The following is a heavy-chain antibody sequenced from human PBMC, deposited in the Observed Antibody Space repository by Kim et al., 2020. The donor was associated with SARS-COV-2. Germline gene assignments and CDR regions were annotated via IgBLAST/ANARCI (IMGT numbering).Heavy chain of an antibody. Sequence: SETLSLTCTVSGYSISSGYYWGWIRQPPGKGLEWIGSIYHSGSTYYNPSLKSRVTISVDTSKNQFSLKLSSVTAADTAVYYCARGSYYAILTGYYTAVDYWVQGTLVTVSS. CDR3: ARGSYYAILTGYYTAVDY. CDR1: GYSISSGYY. V-gene: IGHV4-38-2*02. J-gene: IGHJ4*02. D-gene: IGHD3-9*01. CDR2: IYHSGST.